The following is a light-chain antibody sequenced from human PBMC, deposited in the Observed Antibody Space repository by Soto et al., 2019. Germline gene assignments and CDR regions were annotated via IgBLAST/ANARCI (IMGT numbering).Light chain of an antibody. J-gene: IGLJ2*01. CDR2: DNN. Sequence: QSVLIQPPSASGTPGQRVTISCSGSSSNIGNNYVSWYQQLPGTAPKLLIYDNNKRPSGIPDRFSGSKSGTSGTLDITGLQTGDEADYYCATWDGSLPGEVFGGGTKLTVL. CDR1: SSNIGNNY. V-gene: IGLV1-51*01. CDR3: ATWDGSLPGEV.